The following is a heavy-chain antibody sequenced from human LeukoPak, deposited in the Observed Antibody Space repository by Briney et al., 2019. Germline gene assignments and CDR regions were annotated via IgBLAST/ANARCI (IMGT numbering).Heavy chain of an antibody. CDR3: AREEGDSRSYYFDY. D-gene: IGHD6-6*01. CDR2: IYHSGST. CDR1: GGSISSGGYY. Sequence: SQTLSLTCTVSGGSISSGGYYWSWIRQPPGKGLEWIGYIYHSGSTYYNPSLKSRVTISVDRSKNQFSLKLSSVTAAETAVYYCAREEGDSRSYYFDYWGQGTLVTVSS. J-gene: IGHJ4*02. V-gene: IGHV4-30-2*01.